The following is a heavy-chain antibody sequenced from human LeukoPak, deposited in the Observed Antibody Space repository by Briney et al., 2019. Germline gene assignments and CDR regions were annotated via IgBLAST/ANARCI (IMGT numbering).Heavy chain of an antibody. D-gene: IGHD6-19*01. CDR3: SKGRTVTGTLALDY. CDR2: ISGSGDST. CDR1: GFTFSTYS. V-gene: IGHV3-23*01. J-gene: IGHJ4*02. Sequence: TGGSLRLSCAASGFTFSTYSMNWVRQAPAKGLEWVSAISGSGDSTYYADSVRGRFTISRDNSKNTLYLQMNSLRAEDTAVYYCSKGRTVTGTLALDYWGQGTLVTVSS.